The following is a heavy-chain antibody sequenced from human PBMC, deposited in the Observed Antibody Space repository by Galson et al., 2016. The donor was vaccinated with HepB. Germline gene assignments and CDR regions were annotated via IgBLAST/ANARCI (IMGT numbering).Heavy chain of an antibody. Sequence: SVKVSCKATGYTFKNYGFTWVRQAPGQGLEWMGWVSAYNGNPIYAQRFQGRVSMTTDTTTSTAQLEMRRLRSDDTAVYYCVRDITEIYFFSGDNYYYALDVWGQGTAVTVSS. CDR2: VSAYNGNP. J-gene: IGHJ6*02. CDR3: VRDITEIYFFSGDNYYYALDV. CDR1: GYTFKNYG. D-gene: IGHD3-3*01. V-gene: IGHV1-18*01.